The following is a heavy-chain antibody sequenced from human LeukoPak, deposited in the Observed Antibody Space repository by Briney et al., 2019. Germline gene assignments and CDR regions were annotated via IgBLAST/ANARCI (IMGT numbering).Heavy chain of an antibody. Sequence: SETLSLTCTVSGGSISSGGYYWGWIRQHPGKGLEWIGYIYYRGGSTCYNPSLKSRVTISVDTSKNQFSLKLSSVTAADTAVYYCARVQGLSSRPFDYWGQGTLVTVSS. V-gene: IGHV4-31*03. CDR2: IYYRGGST. CDR3: ARVQGLSSRPFDY. CDR1: GGSISSGGYY. J-gene: IGHJ4*02. D-gene: IGHD3-10*01.